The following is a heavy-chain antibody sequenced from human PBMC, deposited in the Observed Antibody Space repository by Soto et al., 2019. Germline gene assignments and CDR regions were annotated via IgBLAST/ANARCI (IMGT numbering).Heavy chain of an antibody. D-gene: IGHD2-2*01. CDR3: ARAGDCSSTSCYGYYYYGMDV. CDR2: IIPFFGTA. V-gene: IGHV1-69*01. Sequence: QVQLVQSGAEVKKPGSSVKVSCKASGGTFSSYAISWVRQAPGQGLEWMGGIIPFFGTANYAQKFQGRVTITADESTSTAYMELSSLRSEDTAVYYCARAGDCSSTSCYGYYYYGMDVWGQGTTVTVSS. CDR1: GGTFSSYA. J-gene: IGHJ6*02.